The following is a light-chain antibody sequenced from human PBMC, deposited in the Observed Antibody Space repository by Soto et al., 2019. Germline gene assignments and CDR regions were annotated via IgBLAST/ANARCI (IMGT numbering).Light chain of an antibody. CDR1: SSDVGGYNF. J-gene: IGLJ1*01. CDR2: DVT. Sequence: QSVLTQPASVSGSPGQSITISCTGTSSDVGGYNFVSWYQQHPDKAPKLMIYDVTNRPSGVSNRFSGSKSGNTASLTISGLQAEDDADYYCSSYTSISTYVFGTGTRSPS. V-gene: IGLV2-14*01. CDR3: SSYTSISTYV.